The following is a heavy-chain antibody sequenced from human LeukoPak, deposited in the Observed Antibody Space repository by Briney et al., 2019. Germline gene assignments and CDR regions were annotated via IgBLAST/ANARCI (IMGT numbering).Heavy chain of an antibody. CDR1: GYTFSGYY. Sequence: ASVKVSCKASGYTFSGYYMNWVRQAPGQGLEWMGWINPNSGATKYAQKFQGRVTMTRDPSSSPAYMELSRLRSDDTAVYYCARDLGGSYPGFTFDYWGQGTLVTVSS. J-gene: IGHJ4*02. CDR2: INPNSGAT. D-gene: IGHD1-26*01. V-gene: IGHV1-2*02. CDR3: ARDLGGSYPGFTFDY.